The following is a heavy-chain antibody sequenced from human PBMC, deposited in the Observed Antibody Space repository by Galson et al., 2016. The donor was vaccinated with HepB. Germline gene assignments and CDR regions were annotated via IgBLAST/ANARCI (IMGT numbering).Heavy chain of an antibody. CDR3: ARDQCGSYLAY. CDR1: GGSVISDNYY. Sequence: SETLSLTCTVSGGSVISDNYYWSWIRQPPGKGLEWIGFIQYSGNTNCNPPLRGRVTISIDTSKNQFSLKVNSVTAADTAVYYCARDQCGSYLAYWGLGALVAVSS. D-gene: IGHD1-26*01. CDR2: IQYSGNT. V-gene: IGHV4-61*01. J-gene: IGHJ4*02.